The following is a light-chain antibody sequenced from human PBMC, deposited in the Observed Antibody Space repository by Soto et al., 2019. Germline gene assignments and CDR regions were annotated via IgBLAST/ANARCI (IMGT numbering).Light chain of an antibody. J-gene: IGKJ1*01. Sequence: EIVLTQSPGTLSLSPGERATLSCRASQRVSSSYLAWYQQKPGQAPRLLSYGASSRATGIPDRFSGSGSGPDFTLTISRLEPEAFAVYYCQQYGSSPRTFGQGTKVDIK. CDR3: QQYGSSPRT. CDR1: QRVSSSY. V-gene: IGKV3-20*01. CDR2: GAS.